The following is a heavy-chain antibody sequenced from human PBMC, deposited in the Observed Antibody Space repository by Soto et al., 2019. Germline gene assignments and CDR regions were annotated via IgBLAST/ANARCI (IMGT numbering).Heavy chain of an antibody. Sequence: SETLSLTCTVSGGSISSYYWSWIRQPPGKGLEWIGYIYYSGSTNYNPSLKSRVTISVDTSKNQFSLKLNSVTAADTAVYYCARAPITVVRGYYYYYGMDVWGQGTTVTVSS. CDR1: GGSISSYY. D-gene: IGHD3-10*01. CDR3: ARAPITVVRGYYYYYGMDV. J-gene: IGHJ6*02. CDR2: IYYSGST. V-gene: IGHV4-59*01.